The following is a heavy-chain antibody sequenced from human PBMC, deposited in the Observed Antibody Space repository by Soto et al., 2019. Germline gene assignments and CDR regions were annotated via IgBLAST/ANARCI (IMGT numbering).Heavy chain of an antibody. CDR3: ARSLGYCSSTSCSDYYYYGMDV. D-gene: IGHD2-2*01. CDR1: GGTFSSYA. CDR2: IIPIFGTA. V-gene: IGHV1-69*13. J-gene: IGHJ6*02. Sequence: SVKVSCKASGGTFSSYAISWVRQAPGQGLEWMGGIIPIFGTANYAQKFQGRVTITADESTSTAYMELSSLRSEDTAVYYCARSLGYCSSTSCSDYYYYGMDVWGQGTTVTVSS.